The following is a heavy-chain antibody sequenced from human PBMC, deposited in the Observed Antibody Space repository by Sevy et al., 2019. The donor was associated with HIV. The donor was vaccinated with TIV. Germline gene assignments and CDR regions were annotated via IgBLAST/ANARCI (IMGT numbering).Heavy chain of an antibody. V-gene: IGHV3-15*01. Sequence: GGSLSLSCAASGFAFSNAWMSWVRNAPGKGLGWVGSIKSKTDGGTTDYAAPVKVRFTISRDDSKNTLYLQMNSLKSEDTSVYYCTTDKLESPAWGQGTLVTVSS. CDR3: TTDKLESPA. D-gene: IGHD1-1*01. CDR1: GFAFSNAW. CDR2: IKSKTDGGTT. J-gene: IGHJ5*02.